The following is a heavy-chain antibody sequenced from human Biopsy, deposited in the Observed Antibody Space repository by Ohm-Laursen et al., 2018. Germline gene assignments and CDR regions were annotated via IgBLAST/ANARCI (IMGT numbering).Heavy chain of an antibody. CDR3: AADINVWNVNY. CDR1: GYNFISYS. D-gene: IGHD1-1*01. V-gene: IGHV1-18*01. Sequence: ASVKVSCKTSGYNFISYSINWVRQAPGQGLEWMGWIRPLNGDTKYGQKFQDRVTMTTDTSTSTVYMELRSLRSEDTAVYYCAADINVWNVNYWGQGTQVTVSS. J-gene: IGHJ4*02. CDR2: IRPLNGDT.